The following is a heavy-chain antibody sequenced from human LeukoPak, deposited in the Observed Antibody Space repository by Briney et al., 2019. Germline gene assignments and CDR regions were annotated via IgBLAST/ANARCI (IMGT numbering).Heavy chain of an antibody. V-gene: IGHV3-9*03. D-gene: IGHD6-6*01. CDR3: AKGGRATRLDDAFDI. Sequence: GGSLRLSCAASGFTFNDYAMHWVRRAPGKGLEWVSGVTWNSATIAYADSVKGRFTISRDNAKNSLYLQMNSLRIEDMAFYYCAKGGRATRLDDAFDIWGQGTMVAVSS. CDR2: VTWNSATI. CDR1: GFTFNDYA. J-gene: IGHJ3*02.